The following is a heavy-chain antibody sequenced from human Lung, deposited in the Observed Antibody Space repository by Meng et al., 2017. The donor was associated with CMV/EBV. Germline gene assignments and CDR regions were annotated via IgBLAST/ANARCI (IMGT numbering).Heavy chain of an antibody. CDR1: GYTFTSYY. V-gene: IGHV1-46*01. Sequence: SXXVSXKASGYTFTSYYMHWVRQAPGQGLEWMGIINPSGGSTSYAQKFQGRVTMTRDTSTSTVYMELSSLRSEDTAVYYCARDFIPVFGVAPTYYYYGMDVWGKGTXVTVSS. CDR2: INPSGGST. CDR3: ARDFIPVFGVAPTYYYYGMDV. D-gene: IGHD3-3*01. J-gene: IGHJ6*04.